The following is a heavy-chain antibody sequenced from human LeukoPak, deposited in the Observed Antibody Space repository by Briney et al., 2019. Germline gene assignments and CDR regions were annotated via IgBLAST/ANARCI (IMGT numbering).Heavy chain of an antibody. D-gene: IGHD6-13*01. CDR1: GYTFTGYY. CDR3: ATYSSSWYYLDY. V-gene: IGHV1-2*06. CDR2: INPNSGGT. Sequence: ASVKVSCKASGYTFTGYYMHWVRQAPGQGLEWMGRINPNSGGTNYAQKFQGRVTMTRDTSISTAYMELSRLRSDDTAVYYCATYSSSWYYLDYWGQGTLVAVSS. J-gene: IGHJ4*02.